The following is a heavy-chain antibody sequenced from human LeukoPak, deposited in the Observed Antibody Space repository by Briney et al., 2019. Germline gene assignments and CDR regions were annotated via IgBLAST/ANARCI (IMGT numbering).Heavy chain of an antibody. J-gene: IGHJ4*02. CDR3: ARGYLGGAAAGSYYFDY. Sequence: SETLSLTCAVYGGSFSGYYWSWIRQPPGKGLEWIGYIYHSGSTYYNPSLKSRVTISVDRSKNQFSLKLSSVTAADTAVYYCARGYLGGAAAGSYYFDYWGQGTLVTVSS. V-gene: IGHV4-34*01. CDR1: GGSFSGYY. D-gene: IGHD6-13*01. CDR2: IYHSGST.